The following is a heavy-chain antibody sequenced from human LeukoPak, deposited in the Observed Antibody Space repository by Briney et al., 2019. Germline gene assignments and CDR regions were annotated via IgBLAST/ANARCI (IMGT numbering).Heavy chain of an antibody. D-gene: IGHD4-17*01. CDR3: ARRSYAATDYGDYNSHAFDI. V-gene: IGHV1-18*01. CDR2: ISAYNGNT. CDR1: GYTFTSYS. J-gene: IGHJ3*02. Sequence: ASVKVSCKASGYTFTSYSISWVRQAPGQGLEWMGWISAYNGNTNYAQKLQGRVTMTTDTSTSTAYMELRSLRSDDTAVYYCARRSYAATDYGDYNSHAFDIWGQGTMVTVSS.